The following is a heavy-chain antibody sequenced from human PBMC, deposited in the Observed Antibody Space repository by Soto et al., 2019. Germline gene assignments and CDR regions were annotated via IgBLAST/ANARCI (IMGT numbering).Heavy chain of an antibody. D-gene: IGHD6-19*01. J-gene: IGHJ5*02. CDR1: GFTFSSYS. V-gene: IGHV3-48*01. Sequence: EVRLVESGGGVVQPGGSLRLSCAASGFTFSSYSMNWVRQAPGKGLEWVSYISSSSSTIHYADSVKGRFTISRDNAKNSLYLQMSSLRAEDTAVYYCAGWRNNWFDPWGQGTLVTVSS. CDR2: ISSSSSTI. CDR3: AGWRNNWFDP.